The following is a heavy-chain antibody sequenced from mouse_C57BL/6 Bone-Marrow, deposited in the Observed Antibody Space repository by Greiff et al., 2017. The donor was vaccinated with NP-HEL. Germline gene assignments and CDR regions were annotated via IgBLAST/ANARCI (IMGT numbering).Heavy chain of an antibody. J-gene: IGHJ4*01. Sequence: QVQLKESGAELVKPGASVKISCKASGYAFRSYWMNWVKERPGKGLEWIGQIYPGAGDTKYNGKFKGKATLTADKSSSTAYMQVSSLTSEDSAVYFCARGDYGSSRFGYAMDYWGQGTSVTVSS. CDR1: GYAFRSYW. CDR3: ARGDYGSSRFGYAMDY. V-gene: IGHV1-80*01. D-gene: IGHD1-1*01. CDR2: IYPGAGDT.